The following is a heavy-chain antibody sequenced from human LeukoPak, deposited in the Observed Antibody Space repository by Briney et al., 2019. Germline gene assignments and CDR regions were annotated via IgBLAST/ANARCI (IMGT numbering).Heavy chain of an antibody. J-gene: IGHJ6*03. V-gene: IGHV3-23*01. CDR1: GFTFSSYA. Sequence: PGGSLRLSCAASGFTFSSYAMSWVRQAPGKGLEWVSAISGSGGSTYYADSVKGRFTISRDNSKNTLYLQMNSLRSEDTAVYYCARAKNSYSSSWYPFYYYYYMDVWGRGTTVTISS. CDR3: ARAKNSYSSSWYPFYYYYYMDV. CDR2: ISGSGGST. D-gene: IGHD6-13*01.